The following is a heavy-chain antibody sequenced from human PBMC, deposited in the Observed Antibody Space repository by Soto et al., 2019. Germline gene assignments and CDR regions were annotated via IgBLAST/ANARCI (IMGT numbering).Heavy chain of an antibody. CDR3: ARGNDRNYYYGMDV. J-gene: IGHJ6*02. CDR1: GFTVSSNY. CDR2: IYSGGST. Sequence: PGGSLRLSCAASGFTVSSNYMSWVRQAPGKGLEWVSVIYSGGSTYYADSVKGRFTISRDNSKNTLYLQMNSLRAEDTAVYYCARGNDRNYYYGMDVWGQGTTVTVSS. V-gene: IGHV3-53*01. D-gene: IGHD1-1*01.